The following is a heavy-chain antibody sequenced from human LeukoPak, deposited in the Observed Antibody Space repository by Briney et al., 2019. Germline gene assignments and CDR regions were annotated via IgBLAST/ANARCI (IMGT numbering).Heavy chain of an antibody. J-gene: IGHJ4*02. CDR3: AREVGSGNSDRYFDS. CDR1: GFTFSNYW. CDR2: IYGDESIT. Sequence: GGSLRLSCVASGFTFSNYWMHWVRQAPGKGLVWVSRIYGDESITNYADSVKGRFTIPRDNAKHTLYLQMNSLRAEDTAVYYCAREVGSGNSDRYFDSWGQGTLVTVSS. D-gene: IGHD3-10*01. V-gene: IGHV3-74*01.